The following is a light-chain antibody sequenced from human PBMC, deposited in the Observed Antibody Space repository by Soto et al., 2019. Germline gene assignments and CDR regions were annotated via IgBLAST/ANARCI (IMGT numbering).Light chain of an antibody. Sequence: QPALAQRPAASGTPGQRVTISCSGSSSNIGSNYVYWYQQLPGTAPKLLIYRNNQRPSGVPDRFSGSKSGTSASLAISGLRSEDEADYYCAAWDDSLSGRVFGTGTKVTVL. CDR3: AAWDDSLSGRV. CDR1: SSNIGSNY. CDR2: RNN. V-gene: IGLV1-47*01. J-gene: IGLJ1*01.